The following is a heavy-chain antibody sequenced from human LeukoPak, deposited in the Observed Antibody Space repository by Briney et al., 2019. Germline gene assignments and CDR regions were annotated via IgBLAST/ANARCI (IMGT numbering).Heavy chain of an antibody. CDR1: EFTFSRHW. V-gene: IGHV3-7*01. CDR3: AREGVGGFGI. J-gene: IGHJ3*02. D-gene: IGHD3-16*01. Sequence: GGSLRLSCAASEFTFSRHWMSWVRQAPGKGLEWVANIKEDGSEKDFVDSVKGRLSISRDNDKNLLFLELNNLRAEDTAVYFCAREGVGGFGIWGQGAMVTVSS. CDR2: IKEDGSEK.